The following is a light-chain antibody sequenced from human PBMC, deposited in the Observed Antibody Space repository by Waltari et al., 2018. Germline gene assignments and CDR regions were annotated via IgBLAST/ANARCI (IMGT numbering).Light chain of an antibody. J-gene: IGLJ2*01. CDR2: EVS. V-gene: IGLV2-14*01. Sequence: PRPQPAPGLGSPGRPTTTPCIGTSSDFVVYNYVPGYQQHPGKAPKLMIYEVSNRPSGVSNRFSGSKSGNTASLTISGLQAEDEADYYCSSYTSSSTVVFGGGTKLTVL. CDR3: SSYTSSSTVV. CDR1: SSDFVVYNY.